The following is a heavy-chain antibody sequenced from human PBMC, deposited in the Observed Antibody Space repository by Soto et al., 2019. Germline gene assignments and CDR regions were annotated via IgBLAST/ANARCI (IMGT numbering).Heavy chain of an antibody. D-gene: IGHD2-8*02. CDR1: GFTFSSYA. J-gene: IGHJ6*02. CDR2: ISTTGNYI. Sequence: GSLRLSCAASGFTFSSYAMNWVRQAPGKGLEWVSSISTTGNYIYYPDSVKGRFTISRDNAKNSLYLEMNSLRADDTAVYYCARHAVLGGRDYYYGMDVWGQGTTVTVSS. V-gene: IGHV3-21*01. CDR3: ARHAVLGGRDYYYGMDV.